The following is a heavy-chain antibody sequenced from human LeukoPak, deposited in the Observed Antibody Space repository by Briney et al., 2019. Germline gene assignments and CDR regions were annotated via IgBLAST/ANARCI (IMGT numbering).Heavy chain of an antibody. Sequence: GGSLRLSCAASGFTFSSYWMSWVRQAPGKGLEWVANIKQDGSQKYYVDSVKGRFSISRDNPKNSLYLQMNSLRAEDTAVYYCAKDPNGAYVGAFDMWGPGTMVTVSS. J-gene: IGHJ3*02. CDR3: AKDPNGAYVGAFDM. CDR1: GFTFSSYW. V-gene: IGHV3-7*03. CDR2: IKQDGSQK. D-gene: IGHD4-17*01.